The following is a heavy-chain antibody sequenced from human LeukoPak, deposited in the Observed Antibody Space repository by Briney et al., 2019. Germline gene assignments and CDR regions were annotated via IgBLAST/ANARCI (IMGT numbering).Heavy chain of an antibody. CDR2: IWYDGSNK. J-gene: IGHJ3*02. Sequence: PGRSLRLSCAASGFTFSSYGMHWVRQAPGKGLEWVAVIWYDGSNKYYADSVKGRFTISRDNSKNTLCLQMNSLRAEDTAVYYCARHGDYRAFDIWGQGTMVTVSS. V-gene: IGHV3-33*01. CDR3: ARHGDYRAFDI. D-gene: IGHD4-17*01. CDR1: GFTFSSYG.